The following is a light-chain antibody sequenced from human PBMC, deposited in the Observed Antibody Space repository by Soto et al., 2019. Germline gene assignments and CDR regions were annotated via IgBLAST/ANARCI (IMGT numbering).Light chain of an antibody. CDR2: AAS. V-gene: IGKV1-39*01. CDR1: QSIDSY. J-gene: IGKJ1*01. CDR3: QQSYSFPRT. Sequence: DIQMTQSPSSLSASVVDRVTITCRTSQSIDSYLNWYQQKPGKPPKLLIYAASTLKRGVPSRFSRSGSVTDIPPTITSRQSEDFGAYYWQQSYSFPRTLVQGTMVEIK.